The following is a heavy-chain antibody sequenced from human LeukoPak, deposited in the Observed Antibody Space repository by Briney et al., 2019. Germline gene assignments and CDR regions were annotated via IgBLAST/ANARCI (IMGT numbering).Heavy chain of an antibody. J-gene: IGHJ4*02. Sequence: ASVKVSCKVSGYTLTELSMHWVRQAPGKGLEWMGGFDPEDGETIYAQNFQDRVTMTTDASTSTAYMELRSLRSDDTAVYYCARGEFGYSYGYYDYWGQGTLVTVSS. D-gene: IGHD5-18*01. CDR2: FDPEDGET. V-gene: IGHV1-24*01. CDR1: GYTLTELS. CDR3: ARGEFGYSYGYYDY.